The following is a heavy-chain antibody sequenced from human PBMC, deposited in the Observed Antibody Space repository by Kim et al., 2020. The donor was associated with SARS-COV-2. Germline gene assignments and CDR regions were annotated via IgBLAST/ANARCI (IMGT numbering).Heavy chain of an antibody. D-gene: IGHD1-1*01. V-gene: IGHV3-43*02. CDR1: GFTFHDHA. CDR3: AREMGYSWSKVGFAP. Sequence: GGSLRLSCVGSGFTFHDHAMHWVRQAPGKGLESVSLISDDGNTAHYADSVKGRFTISRDNSKNPLFLQMNSLTTEDTAWYFCAREMGYSWSKVGFAPWGQGTFVTVSS. J-gene: IGHJ1*01. CDR2: ISDDGNTA.